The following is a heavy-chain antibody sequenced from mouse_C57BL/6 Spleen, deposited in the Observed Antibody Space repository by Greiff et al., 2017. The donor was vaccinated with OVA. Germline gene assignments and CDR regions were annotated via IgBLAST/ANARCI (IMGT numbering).Heavy chain of an antibody. CDR2: IDPSDSYT. CDR1: GYTFTSYW. V-gene: IGHV1-69*01. CDR3: ARSLITTVMDY. D-gene: IGHD1-1*01. J-gene: IGHJ4*01. Sequence: QVHVKQPGAELVMPGASVKLSCKASGYTFTSYWMHWVKQRPGQGLEWIGEIDPSDSYTNYNQKFKGKSTLTVDKSSSTAYMQLSSLTSEDSAVYYCARSLITTVMDYWGQGTSVTVSS.